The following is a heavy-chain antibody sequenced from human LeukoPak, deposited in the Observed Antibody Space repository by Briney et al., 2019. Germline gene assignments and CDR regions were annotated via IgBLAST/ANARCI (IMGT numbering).Heavy chain of an antibody. CDR2: IIPIFGTA. V-gene: IGHV1-69*13. D-gene: IGHD5-12*01. J-gene: IGHJ3*02. CDR3: ARVKVAAFDI. Sequence: ASVKVSCKASGGTFSSYAISWVRQAPGQGLEWMGGIIPIFGTANYAQKFQGRVTITADESTSTAYMELSSLRSEDTAVYYCARVKVAAFDIWGQGTMVTVSS. CDR1: GGTFSSYA.